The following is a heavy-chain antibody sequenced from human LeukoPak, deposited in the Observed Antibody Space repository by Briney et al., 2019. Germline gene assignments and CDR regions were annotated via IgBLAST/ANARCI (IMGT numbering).Heavy chain of an antibody. D-gene: IGHD3-3*01. Sequence: VASVKVSCKASGGTFSSYAISWVRQAPGQGLEWMGGIIPIFGTANYAQKFQGRVTITADESTSTAYMELSSLRSEDTAVYYCAAISNDYDFWSGHYYFDYWGQGTLVTVSS. CDR2: IIPIFGTA. V-gene: IGHV1-69*13. CDR3: AAISNDYDFWSGHYYFDY. CDR1: GGTFSSYA. J-gene: IGHJ4*02.